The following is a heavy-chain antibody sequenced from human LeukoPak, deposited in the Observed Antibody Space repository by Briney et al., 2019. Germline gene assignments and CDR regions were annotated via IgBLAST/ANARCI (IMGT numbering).Heavy chain of an antibody. J-gene: IGHJ4*02. CDR1: GGSFSGYY. CDR3: ARALYDSSGYNSYYFDY. CDR2: INHSGST. D-gene: IGHD3-22*01. Sequence: PSETLSLTCAVYGGSFSGYYWSWIRQPPGKGLEWIGEINHSGSTNYNPSLKSRVTISVDTSKNQFSLKLSSVTAADTAVYYCARALYDSSGYNSYYFDYWGQGTLVTVSS. V-gene: IGHV4-34*01.